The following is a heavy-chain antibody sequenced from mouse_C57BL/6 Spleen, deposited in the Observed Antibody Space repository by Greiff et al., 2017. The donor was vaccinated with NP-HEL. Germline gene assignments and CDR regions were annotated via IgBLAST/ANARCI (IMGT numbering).Heavy chain of an antibody. V-gene: IGHV1-59*01. CDR3: AREGGDYYGSSYYAMDY. Sequence: QVQLQQSGAELVRPGTSVKLSCKASGYTFTSYWMHWVKQRPGQGLEWIGVIDPSDSYTNYNQKFKGKATLTVDTSSSTAYMQLSSLTSEDSAVYYCAREGGDYYGSSYYAMDYWGQGTSVTVSS. D-gene: IGHD1-1*01. J-gene: IGHJ4*01. CDR1: GYTFTSYW. CDR2: IDPSDSYT.